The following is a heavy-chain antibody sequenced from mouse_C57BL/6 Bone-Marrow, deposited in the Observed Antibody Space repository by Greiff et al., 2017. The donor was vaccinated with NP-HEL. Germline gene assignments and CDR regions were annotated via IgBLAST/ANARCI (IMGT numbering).Heavy chain of an antibody. J-gene: IGHJ4*01. CDR1: GFTFSSYA. Sequence: EVKLMESGGGLVKPGGSLKLSCAASGFTFSSYAKSWVRQTPEKRLEWVATISDGGSYTYYPDNVKGRFTISRDNAKNNLYLQMSHLKSEDTAMYYCARDWDYGNFYAMDYWGQGTSVTVSS. V-gene: IGHV5-4*01. CDR2: ISDGGSYT. CDR3: ARDWDYGNFYAMDY. D-gene: IGHD2-1*01.